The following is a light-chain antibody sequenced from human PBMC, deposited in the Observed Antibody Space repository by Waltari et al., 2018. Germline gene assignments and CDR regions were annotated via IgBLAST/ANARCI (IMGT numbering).Light chain of an antibody. Sequence: EIVMTQSPATLSVSPGERATRLCRTSQRVSRHLAWYQQKPGQAPRLLIYGASTRATGIPARCSGSGSGTEFTLTISSLQSEDFAVYYCQQYNNWPRTFGQGTKVEIK. V-gene: IGKV3-15*01. CDR1: QRVSRH. CDR3: QQYNNWPRT. J-gene: IGKJ1*01. CDR2: GAS.